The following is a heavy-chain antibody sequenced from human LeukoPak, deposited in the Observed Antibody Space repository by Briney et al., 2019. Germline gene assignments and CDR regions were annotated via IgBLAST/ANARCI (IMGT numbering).Heavy chain of an antibody. CDR2: ISSSSSYI. Sequence: GGSLRLSCAASGFTFSSYSMNWVRQAPGKGLEWVSSISSSSSYIYYADSVKGRFTISRDNAKNSLYLQMNSLRAEDTAVYYCARGPSMVRAAKGAFDIWGQGTMVTVSS. D-gene: IGHD3-10*01. CDR3: ARGPSMVRAAKGAFDI. J-gene: IGHJ3*02. CDR1: GFTFSSYS. V-gene: IGHV3-21*01.